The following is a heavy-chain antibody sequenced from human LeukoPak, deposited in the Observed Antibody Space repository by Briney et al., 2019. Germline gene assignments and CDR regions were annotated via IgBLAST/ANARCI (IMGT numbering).Heavy chain of an antibody. J-gene: IGHJ4*02. V-gene: IGHV4-59*11. CDR1: GGSISSHY. CDR2: IYYSGNT. D-gene: IGHD2-2*01. Sequence: SETLSLTCTVSGGSISSHYWSWIRQPPGKGLEWIAYIYYSGNTNYNPSLKSRVTISLDTSKNQFSLKLSSVTAADTAVYYCARDVSQLLYYFDYWGQGTLVTVSS. CDR3: ARDVSQLLYYFDY.